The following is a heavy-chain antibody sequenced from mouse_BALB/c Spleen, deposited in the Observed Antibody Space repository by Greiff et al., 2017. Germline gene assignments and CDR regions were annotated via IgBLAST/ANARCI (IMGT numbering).Heavy chain of an antibody. CDR1: GYAFTNYL. Sequence: VQRVESGAELVRPGTSVKVSCKASGYAFTNYLIEWVKQRPGQGLEWIGVINPGSGGTNYNEKFKGKATLTADKSSSTAYMQLSSLTSDDSAVYFCARGRFSFAYWGQGTLVTVSA. CDR3: ARGRFSFAY. V-gene: IGHV1-54*03. CDR2: INPGSGGT. J-gene: IGHJ3*01.